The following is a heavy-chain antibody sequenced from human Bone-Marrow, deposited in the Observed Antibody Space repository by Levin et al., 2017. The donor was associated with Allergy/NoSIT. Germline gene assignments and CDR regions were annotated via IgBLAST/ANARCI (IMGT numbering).Heavy chain of an antibody. V-gene: IGHV3-48*03. D-gene: IGHD6-13*01. J-gene: IGHJ4*02. CDR2: ISGSGYTT. CDR1: GFTFENYE. CDR3: ARQRKPGDSSSWYVARPDIFDF. Sequence: HAGGSLRLSCTASGFTFENYEMNWVRQAPGKGLEWLSYISGSGYTTFYADSMKGRFTISRDNANNSLFLHMDRLRVDDTAIYYCARQRKPGDSSSWYVARPDIFDFWGQGTLVTVSS.